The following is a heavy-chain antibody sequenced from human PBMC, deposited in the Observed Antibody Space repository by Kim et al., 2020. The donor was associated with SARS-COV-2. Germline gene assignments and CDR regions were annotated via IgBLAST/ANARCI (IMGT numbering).Heavy chain of an antibody. CDR1: GFTFSSYS. V-gene: IGHV3-21*01. D-gene: IGHD6-19*01. CDR2: ISSSSSYI. CDR3: ARGGRSSGWDDAFDI. J-gene: IGHJ3*02. Sequence: GGSLRLSCAASGFTFSSYSMNWVRQAPGKGLEWVSSISSSSSYIYYADSVKGRFTISRDNAKNSLYLQMNSLRAEDTAVYYCARGGRSSGWDDAFDIWGQGTMVTVSS.